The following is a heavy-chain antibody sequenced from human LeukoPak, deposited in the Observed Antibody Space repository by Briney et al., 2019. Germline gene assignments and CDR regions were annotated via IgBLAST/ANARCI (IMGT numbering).Heavy chain of an antibody. Sequence: GRSLRLSCAASGFTFDDYAMHWVRQAPGKGLEWVSGISWNSGSIGYADSVKGRFTISRDNSKNTLYLQMNSLRAEDTAVYYCAKIRFRGQGTLVTVSS. CDR3: AKIRF. V-gene: IGHV3-9*01. D-gene: IGHD3-16*01. CDR1: GFTFDDYA. CDR2: ISWNSGSI. J-gene: IGHJ4*02.